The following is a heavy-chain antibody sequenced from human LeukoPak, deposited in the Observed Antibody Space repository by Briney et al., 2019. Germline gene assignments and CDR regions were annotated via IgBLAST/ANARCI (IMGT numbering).Heavy chain of an antibody. CDR1: GFTFSSYG. J-gene: IGHJ4*02. Sequence: GGSLRLSCAASGFTFSSYGMHWVRQAPGKGLEWVAVISYDGSNKYYADSVKGRFTISRDNSKNTLHLQMNSLRAEDTAVYYCANRIAAADTEIDYWGQGTLVTVSS. V-gene: IGHV3-30*18. D-gene: IGHD6-13*01. CDR2: ISYDGSNK. CDR3: ANRIAAADTEIDY.